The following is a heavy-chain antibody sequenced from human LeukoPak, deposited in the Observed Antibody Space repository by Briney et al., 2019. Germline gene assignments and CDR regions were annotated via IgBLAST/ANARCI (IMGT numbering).Heavy chain of an antibody. D-gene: IGHD5-24*01. Sequence: TSQTLSLTCAISGDSVSSNSATWIWIRQSPSRGLEWLGRTYYRSKWYNDYAVSVKSRVTINTDTSKNQFSLQLNSVTPEDTAVYYCAGETATNYYSSYAMDVWGQGTTVTVSS. CDR1: GDSVSSNSAT. V-gene: IGHV6-1*01. J-gene: IGHJ6*02. CDR3: AGETATNYYSSYAMDV. CDR2: TYYRSKWYN.